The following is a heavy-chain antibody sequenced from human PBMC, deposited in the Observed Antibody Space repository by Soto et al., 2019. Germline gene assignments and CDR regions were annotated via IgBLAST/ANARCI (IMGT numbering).Heavy chain of an antibody. D-gene: IGHD6-13*01. CDR3: AKDQGSSWYEIDY. CDR2: ISGSGGST. V-gene: IGHV3-23*01. CDR1: GFTFSNYA. J-gene: IGHJ4*02. Sequence: EVQLLESGGGLVQPGGSLRLSCAASGFTFSNYAVTWVRQAPGKGLEWVSTISGSGGSTYYADSVKGRFTISRDNSKNTLYLQMNSLRADDTAVYNCAKDQGSSWYEIDYWGQGTLVPVSS.